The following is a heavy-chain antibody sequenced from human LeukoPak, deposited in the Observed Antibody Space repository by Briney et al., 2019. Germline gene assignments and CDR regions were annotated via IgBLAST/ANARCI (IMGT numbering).Heavy chain of an antibody. CDR2: ISGSGGST. V-gene: IGHV3-23*01. D-gene: IGHD3-10*01. Sequence: GGSLRLSCAASGFTFSSYAMSWVRQAPGKGLEWVSAISGSGGSTYYADSVKGRSTISRDNSKNTLYLRMNSLRAEDTAVYYCAKAVLWFGESYFDYWGQGTLVTVSS. J-gene: IGHJ4*02. CDR1: GFTFSSYA. CDR3: AKAVLWFGESYFDY.